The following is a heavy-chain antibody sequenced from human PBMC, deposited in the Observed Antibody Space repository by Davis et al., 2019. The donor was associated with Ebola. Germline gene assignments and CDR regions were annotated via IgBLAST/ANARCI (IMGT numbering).Heavy chain of an antibody. Sequence: GESLKISCAASGFTFSGSAMHWVRQASGKGLEWFGRIRSKANSYATAYAASVKGRFTISRDDSKNTAYLQMNSLKTEDTAVYYCTRGCSGGSCHGDYWGQGTLVTVSS. CDR2: IRSKANSYAT. J-gene: IGHJ4*02. CDR3: TRGCSGGSCHGDY. CDR1: GFTFSGSA. D-gene: IGHD2-15*01. V-gene: IGHV3-73*01.